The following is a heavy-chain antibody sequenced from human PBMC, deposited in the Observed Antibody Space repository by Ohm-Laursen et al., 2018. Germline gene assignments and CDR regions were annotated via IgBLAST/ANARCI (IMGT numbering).Heavy chain of an antibody. J-gene: IGHJ5*02. D-gene: IGHD6-19*01. CDR3: VRETIAVAGRSWFDT. CDR2: ISPTGGDT. CDR1: GFTFINYA. V-gene: IGHV3-23*01. Sequence: SLRLSCAASGFTFINYAMTWVRQAPGKGLEWVSAISPTGGDTFYANSVKGRFTISRDNSESTMYLQMNSLRAEDTAVYYCVRETIAVAGRSWFDTWGQGTLVTVSS.